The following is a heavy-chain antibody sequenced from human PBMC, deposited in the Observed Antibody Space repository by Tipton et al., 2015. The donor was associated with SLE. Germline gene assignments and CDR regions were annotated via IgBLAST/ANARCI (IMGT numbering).Heavy chain of an antibody. CDR2: IKQEGSEK. D-gene: IGHD2/OR15-2a*01. V-gene: IGHV3-7*01. CDR1: GCTFSSYW. CDR3: ARDSSGSYYMDV. Sequence: SLRLSCAASGCTFSSYWMSWVRQAPGKGLEWVANIKQEGSEKYYADYVKGRFTISRDNSKNTLYLQMNSLRAEDTAVYYCARDSSGSYYMDVWGKGTTVTVSS. J-gene: IGHJ6*03.